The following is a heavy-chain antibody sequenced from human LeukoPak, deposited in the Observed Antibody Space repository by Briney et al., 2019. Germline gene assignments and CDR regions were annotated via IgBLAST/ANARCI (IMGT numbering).Heavy chain of an antibody. Sequence: ASVKVSCKASGYTFTSYTIHWVRQAPGQRREWMGWINAGNGDTKYSQEFQGRVTITRDTSANTAYMELSSLRSEDMAVYYCARPTEIADAFDIWGQGTMVTVSS. J-gene: IGHJ3*02. CDR3: ARPTEIADAFDI. CDR1: GYTFTSYT. CDR2: INAGNGDT. D-gene: IGHD2-21*01. V-gene: IGHV1-3*03.